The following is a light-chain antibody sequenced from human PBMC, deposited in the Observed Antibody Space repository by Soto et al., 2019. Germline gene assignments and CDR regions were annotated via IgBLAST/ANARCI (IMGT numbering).Light chain of an antibody. CDR3: QQYNFWSPGRT. CDR2: GAS. Sequence: EIVMTQSPASLSVSPGERAILSCRASQSVRSNLAWYQQKPGQAPRLLIYGASSRATGIPARFSGSGSGTEFTLTISSLQSEDFAVYYCQQYNFWSPGRTFGQGTKVEI. CDR1: QSVRSN. V-gene: IGKV3-15*01. J-gene: IGKJ1*01.